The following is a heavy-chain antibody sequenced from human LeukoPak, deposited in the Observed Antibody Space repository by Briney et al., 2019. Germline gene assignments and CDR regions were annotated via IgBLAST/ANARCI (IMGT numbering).Heavy chain of an antibody. Sequence: GESLKISRKGSGYSFTSYWLGWVRQMPGKGLEWMGIIYPGDSDTRYSPSFQGQVTISADKSISTAYLQWSSLKASDTAMYYCARSPYGQGRYFQHWGQGTLVTVSS. J-gene: IGHJ1*01. CDR1: GYSFTSYW. V-gene: IGHV5-51*01. CDR3: ARSPYGQGRYFQH. D-gene: IGHD4-17*01. CDR2: IYPGDSDT.